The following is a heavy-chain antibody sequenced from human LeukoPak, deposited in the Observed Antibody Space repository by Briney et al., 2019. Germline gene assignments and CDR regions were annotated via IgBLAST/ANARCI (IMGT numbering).Heavy chain of an antibody. D-gene: IGHD4-17*01. V-gene: IGHV3-23*01. Sequence: GGSLRLSCAASGFTFSNYAMSWVRQAPGKGLEWVSTVSGSASNTCYADSVKGRFTISRDNSKNTLYLQMNSLRADDTAVYYCAKGFQTYGELSFDGWGQGTLVAVSS. CDR1: GFTFSNYA. CDR2: VSGSASNT. CDR3: AKGFQTYGELSFDG. J-gene: IGHJ4*02.